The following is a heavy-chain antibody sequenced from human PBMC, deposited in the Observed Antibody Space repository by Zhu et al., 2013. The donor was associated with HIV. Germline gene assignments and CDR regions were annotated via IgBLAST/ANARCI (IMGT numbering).Heavy chain of an antibody. CDR2: IWYDGSNK. CDR3: TRDLSSHFYDC. CDR1: GFTFSSYG. J-gene: IGHJ4*02. Sequence: QVQLVESGGGVVQPGRSLRLSCAASGFTFSSYGMHWVRQAPGKGLEWVAVIWYDGSNKYYADSVKGRFTISRDNSKSTLYLQMNSLRAEDTAMYYCTRDLSSHFYDCWGQGTLVTVSS. D-gene: IGHD2-2*01. V-gene: IGHV3-33*08.